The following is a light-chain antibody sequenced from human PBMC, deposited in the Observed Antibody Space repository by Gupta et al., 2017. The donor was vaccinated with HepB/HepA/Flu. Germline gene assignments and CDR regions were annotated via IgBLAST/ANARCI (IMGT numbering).Light chain of an antibody. Sequence: TQLTQSPSFLSASVGDRVTITCQASQVIYTFLAWYQQEPGKPPKLLIHSASTLQSGVPSRFSGSGSGTEFTLTISSLQPEDIATYYCQQFSDYPRTFGEGTLLEIK. CDR2: SAS. J-gene: IGKJ5*01. CDR1: QVIYTF. CDR3: QQFSDYPRT. V-gene: IGKV1-9*01.